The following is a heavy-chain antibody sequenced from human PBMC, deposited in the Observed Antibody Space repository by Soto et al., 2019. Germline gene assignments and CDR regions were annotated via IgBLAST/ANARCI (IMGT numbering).Heavy chain of an antibody. V-gene: IGHV4-4*07. CDR1: GGYIISYY. CDR3: ARDYYASGSRFDY. CDR2: IYTNGDT. D-gene: IGHD3-10*01. Sequence: SETLCFTCIFYGGYIISYYWSWIRQPAGKGLEWIGRIYTNGDTNYNPSLKSRVTMSVDTSKNQFSLNLSSVTAADTAVYYCARDYYASGSRFDYWGQGTKVTVSS. J-gene: IGHJ4*02.